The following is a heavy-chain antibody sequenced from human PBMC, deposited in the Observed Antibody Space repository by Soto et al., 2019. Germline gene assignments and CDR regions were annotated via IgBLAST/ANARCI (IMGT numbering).Heavy chain of an antibody. CDR2: IKEDGSEK. V-gene: IGHV3-7*05. J-gene: IGHJ4*02. Sequence: GGSLRLSCAASGITFSDYWMSWVRQAPGKGLEWVANIKEDGSEKYYVDSVKGRFTISRDNAKNSLYMQMNSLRAEDTAVYYCARDYNREFDYWGQGTPVTVSS. CDR1: GITFSDYW. D-gene: IGHD3-10*01. CDR3: ARDYNREFDY.